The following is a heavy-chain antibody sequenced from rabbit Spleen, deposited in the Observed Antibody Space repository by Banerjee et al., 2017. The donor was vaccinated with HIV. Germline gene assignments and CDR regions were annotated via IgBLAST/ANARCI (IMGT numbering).Heavy chain of an antibody. Sequence: QEQLVESGGGLVKPGASLTLTCTASGVSFSFSSYMCWVRQAPGKGLEWIACIDSGSRGFTYYATWAKGRFTCSKTSSTTVTLQMTRLTAADTATYFCARDTSSSFSSYGMDLWGPGTLVTFS. CDR3: ARDTSSSFSSYGMDL. CDR2: IDSGSRGFT. J-gene: IGHJ6*01. V-gene: IGHV1S45*01. D-gene: IGHD1-1*01. CDR1: GVSFSFSSY.